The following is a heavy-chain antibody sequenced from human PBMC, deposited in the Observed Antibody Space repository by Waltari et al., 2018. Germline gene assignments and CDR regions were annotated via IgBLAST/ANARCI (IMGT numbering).Heavy chain of an antibody. D-gene: IGHD4-17*01. CDR2: IYTSGST. CDR3: ARAYGDYAYYYYGMDV. CDR1: GGSISSGSYY. V-gene: IGHV4-61*09. J-gene: IGHJ6*02. Sequence: QVQLQESGPGLVKPSQTLSLTCTVSGGSISSGSYYWSWIRQPAGKGLEWIGYIYTSGSTNYNPSLKSRVTISVDTSKNQFSLKLSSVTAADTAVYYCARAYGDYAYYYYGMDVWGQGTTVTVSS.